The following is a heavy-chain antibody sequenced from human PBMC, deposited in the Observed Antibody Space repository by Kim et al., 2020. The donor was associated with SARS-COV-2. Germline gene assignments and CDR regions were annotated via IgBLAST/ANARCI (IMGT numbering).Heavy chain of an antibody. CDR2: SSYI. V-gene: IGHV3-21*01. J-gene: IGHJ4*02. Sequence: SSYIYSADSVKSRFTISRDNAKNSLYLQMNSLRAEDTAVYYCAIPRGTWYWGQGTLVTVSS. CDR3: AIPRGTWY. D-gene: IGHD1-1*01.